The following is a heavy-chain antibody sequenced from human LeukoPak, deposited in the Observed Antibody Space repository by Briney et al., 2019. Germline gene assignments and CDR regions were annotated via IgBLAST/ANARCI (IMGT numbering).Heavy chain of an antibody. J-gene: IGHJ4*02. CDR1: GGSISSYY. V-gene: IGHV4-59*12. CDR3: ARGYCSGGSCQFDY. D-gene: IGHD2-15*01. Sequence: SETLSLTCTVSGGSISSYYWSWIRQPPGKGLEWIGYIYHSGSTYYNPSLKSRVTISVDRSKNQFSLKLSSVTAADTAVYYCARGYCSGGSCQFDYWGQGTLVTVSS. CDR2: IYHSGST.